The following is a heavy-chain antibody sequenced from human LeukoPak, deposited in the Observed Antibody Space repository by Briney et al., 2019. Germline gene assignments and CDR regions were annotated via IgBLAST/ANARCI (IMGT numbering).Heavy chain of an antibody. CDR1: GYTFTGYY. CDR3: AREVAVAGTSFGGELDY. D-gene: IGHD6-19*01. V-gene: IGHV1-2*02. Sequence: GASVKVSCKASGYTFTGYYMHWVRQAPGQGLEWMGWINPNSGGTNYAQKFQGRVTMTRDTSISTAYMELSRLRSDDTAVYYCAREVAVAGTSFGGELDYWGQGTLVTVSS. J-gene: IGHJ4*02. CDR2: INPNSGGT.